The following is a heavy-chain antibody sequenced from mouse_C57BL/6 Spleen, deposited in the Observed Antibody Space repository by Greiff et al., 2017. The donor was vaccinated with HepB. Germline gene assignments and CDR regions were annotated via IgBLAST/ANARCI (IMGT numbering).Heavy chain of an antibody. D-gene: IGHD3-1*01. V-gene: IGHV5-17*01. CDR2: ISSGSSTI. J-gene: IGHJ1*03. Sequence: EVMLVESGGGLVKPGGSLKLSCAASGFTFSDYGMHWVRQAPEKGLEWVAYISSGSSTIYYADPVKGRFTISRDNAKNTLFLQMTSLRSEDTAMYYCARSGNWYFDGWGTGTTVTVSS. CDR3: ARSGNWYFDG. CDR1: GFTFSDYG.